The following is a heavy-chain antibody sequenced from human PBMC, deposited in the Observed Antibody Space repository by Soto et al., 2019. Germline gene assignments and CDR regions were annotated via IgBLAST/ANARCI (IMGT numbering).Heavy chain of an antibody. CDR3: ARGFGRHFDY. Sequence: QVQLVESGGGVVQPGRSLRLSCAASGFTFSSYAMHWVRQAPGKGLEWVAVISYDGSNKYYADSVKGRFTISRDNSKNTLYLQMNSLRAEDTAVYYCARGFGRHFDYWGQGTLVTVSS. V-gene: IGHV3-30-3*01. J-gene: IGHJ4*02. D-gene: IGHD3-16*01. CDR1: GFTFSSYA. CDR2: ISYDGSNK.